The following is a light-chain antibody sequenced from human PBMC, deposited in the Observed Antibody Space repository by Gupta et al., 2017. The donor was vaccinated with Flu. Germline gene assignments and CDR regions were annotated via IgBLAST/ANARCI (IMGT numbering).Light chain of an antibody. J-gene: IGKJ1*01. Sequence: DSQLTQSPSSVSASVGDRVTITCRACQSINKYVNWYQHKPGKAPKLLVYAASSLQSGVPSRFSGSGSGTDFTLTISTLQPEDFATYFCQQTYHTSWTFGQGTNVEI. CDR1: QSINKY. CDR3: QQTYHTSWT. V-gene: IGKV1-39*01. CDR2: AAS.